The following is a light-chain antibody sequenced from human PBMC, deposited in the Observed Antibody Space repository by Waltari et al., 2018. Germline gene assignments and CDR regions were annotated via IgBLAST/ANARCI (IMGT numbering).Light chain of an antibody. CDR3: AAWDDSLNGVV. J-gene: IGLJ2*01. Sequence: QSVLTQTPSASGTPGPRVTISCSGCSSNIGSNTVTWYQQPPGTAPKLLIYSNNQRPSGVPDRFSGSKSGTSASLAISGLQSEDEADYDCAAWDDSLNGVVFGGGTKLTVL. CDR2: SNN. V-gene: IGLV1-44*01. CDR1: SSNIGSNT.